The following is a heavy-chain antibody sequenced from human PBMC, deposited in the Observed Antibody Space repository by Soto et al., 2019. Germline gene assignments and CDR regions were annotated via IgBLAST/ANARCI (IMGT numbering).Heavy chain of an antibody. CDR1: GFTVSSNY. Sequence: GGSLRVSCAVAGFTVSSNYMSWVSKAPGKGLEWVSVIYSGGSTYYADSVKGRFTISRDNSKNTLYLQMNSLRAEDTAVYYCARDGSGSYISLDYWGQGTLVTVSS. J-gene: IGHJ4*02. CDR2: IYSGGST. V-gene: IGHV3-66*01. D-gene: IGHD3-10*01. CDR3: ARDGSGSYISLDY.